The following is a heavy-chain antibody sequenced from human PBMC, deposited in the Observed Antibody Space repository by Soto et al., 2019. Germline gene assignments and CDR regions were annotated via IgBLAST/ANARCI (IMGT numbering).Heavy chain of an antibody. CDR1: GFTFSDHY. CDR3: TRAIKQTGILAGGNDY. V-gene: IGHV3-72*01. D-gene: IGHD6-13*01. CDR2: SRNKAYSYTT. Sequence: GGSLRLSCAASGFTFSDHYMDWVRQAPGKGLEWVGRSRNKAYSYTTEHAASVKGRFTISRDESRNSLYLQMNSLKTEDTAVYYCTRAIKQTGILAGGNDYWGQGTLVTVSS. J-gene: IGHJ4*02.